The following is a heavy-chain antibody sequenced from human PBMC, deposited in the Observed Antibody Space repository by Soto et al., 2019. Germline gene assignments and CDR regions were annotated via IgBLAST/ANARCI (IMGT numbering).Heavy chain of an antibody. D-gene: IGHD4-4*01. Sequence: EVQLVESGGGLVQPGGSLRLSCTASGFTFSDSWMTWVRQAPGKGLEWVARIKPDESEKKYADSVKGRFSISRDNAKNSIYWQTDSLRGEATAVYYCVRGGSNYASWGQGTLVTVSS. V-gene: IGHV3-7*01. CDR2: IKPDESEK. J-gene: IGHJ5*02. CDR3: VRGGSNYAS. CDR1: GFTFSDSW.